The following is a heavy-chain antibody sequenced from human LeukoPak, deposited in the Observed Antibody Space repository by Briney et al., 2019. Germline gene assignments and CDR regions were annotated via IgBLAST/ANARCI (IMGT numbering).Heavy chain of an antibody. Sequence: ASVKVSCKVSGYTLTEVSMHWVRQAPGKGLEWMGGFDPEDGETIYAQKFQGRVTMTEDTSTDTAYMELSSLRSEDTAVYYCATRYGDYAWDFDYWGQGTLVTDSS. D-gene: IGHD4-17*01. CDR3: ATRYGDYAWDFDY. CDR1: GYTLTEVS. CDR2: FDPEDGET. V-gene: IGHV1-24*01. J-gene: IGHJ4*02.